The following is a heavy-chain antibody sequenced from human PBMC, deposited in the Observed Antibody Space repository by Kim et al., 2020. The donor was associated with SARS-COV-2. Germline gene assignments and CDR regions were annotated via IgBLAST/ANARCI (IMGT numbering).Heavy chain of an antibody. V-gene: IGHV3-23*01. Sequence: ADSVKGRFTISRDNSKNTLYLQMNSLRAEDTAVYYCAKDDYGDYVGAFDIWGQGTMVTVSS. D-gene: IGHD4-17*01. CDR3: AKDDYGDYVGAFDI. J-gene: IGHJ3*02.